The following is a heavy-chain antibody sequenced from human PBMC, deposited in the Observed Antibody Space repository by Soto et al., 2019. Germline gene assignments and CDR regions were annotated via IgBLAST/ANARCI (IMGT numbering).Heavy chain of an antibody. Sequence: ASVKVSCKASGYTFTSYAMHWVRQAPGQRLEWMGWINAGNGNTKYSQKFQGRVTFTRDTSASTAYMELSSLRSEDTALYYCARGGYCSGGSCYSRAFYIWGQGTMVTVSS. J-gene: IGHJ3*02. V-gene: IGHV1-3*01. CDR3: ARGGYCSGGSCYSRAFYI. CDR1: GYTFTSYA. D-gene: IGHD2-15*01. CDR2: INAGNGNT.